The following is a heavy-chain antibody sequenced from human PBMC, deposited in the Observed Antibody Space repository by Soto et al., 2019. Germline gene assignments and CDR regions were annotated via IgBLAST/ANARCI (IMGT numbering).Heavy chain of an antibody. Sequence: QVQLVESGGGEVQPGRSLRLSCAASGFTFSSYGMHWVRQAPGKGLEWVAVISYDGSNKYYADSVKGRFTISRDNYKNKLYLQMNSMRAEDTAVYYCAKDVELPTYYYYGMDVWGQGTTVTVSS. V-gene: IGHV3-30*18. CDR1: GFTFSSYG. D-gene: IGHD1-26*01. J-gene: IGHJ6*02. CDR3: AKDVELPTYYYYGMDV. CDR2: ISYDGSNK.